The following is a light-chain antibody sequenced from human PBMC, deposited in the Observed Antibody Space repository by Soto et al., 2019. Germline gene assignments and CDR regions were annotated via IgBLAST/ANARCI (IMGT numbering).Light chain of an antibody. Sequence: QSALTQPASVFGSPGQSISISCTGTSSDVGGYNYVSWYRQHPGKAPKLMIYDVSNRPSGVSNRFSGSKSVNTACLTISGLQAEAEAHYYCGSDTSSSTLYYVFGTGTKVTVL. J-gene: IGLJ1*01. CDR1: SSDVGGYNY. CDR3: GSDTSSSTLYYV. CDR2: DVS. V-gene: IGLV2-14*01.